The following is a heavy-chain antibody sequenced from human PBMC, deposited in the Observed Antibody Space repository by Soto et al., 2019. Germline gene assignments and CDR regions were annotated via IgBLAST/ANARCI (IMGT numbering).Heavy chain of an antibody. CDR2: ISGSSGYT. V-gene: IGHV3-11*06. CDR1: GFTFSDHY. D-gene: IGHD3-22*01. Sequence: QVQLVESGGGLVKPGGSLRLSCAASGFTFSDHYMSWIRQAPGKGLEWVSYISGSSGYTNYADSVKGGFTISRDNAKNSLYLPMNSLSADDTAVYYCAREMMNSYDSSGPMGVWGSGTPVTVSS. CDR3: AREMMNSYDSSGPMGV. J-gene: IGHJ6*04.